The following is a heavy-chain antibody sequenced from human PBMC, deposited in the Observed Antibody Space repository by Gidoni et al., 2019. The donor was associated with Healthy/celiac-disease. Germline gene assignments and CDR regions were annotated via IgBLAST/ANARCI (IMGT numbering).Heavy chain of an antibody. CDR2: ISYDGSNK. CDR3: AKRGYSYGSNYYYYGMDV. V-gene: IGHV3-30*18. Sequence: QVQLVESGGGVVQPGRSLRLSCAAYGFTFSSYGMHWVRQAPGKGLEWVAVISYDGSNKYYADSVKGRFTISRDNSKNTLYLQMNSLRAEDTAVYYCAKRGYSYGSNYYYYGMDVWGQGTTVTVSS. D-gene: IGHD5-18*01. CDR1: GFTFSSYG. J-gene: IGHJ6*02.